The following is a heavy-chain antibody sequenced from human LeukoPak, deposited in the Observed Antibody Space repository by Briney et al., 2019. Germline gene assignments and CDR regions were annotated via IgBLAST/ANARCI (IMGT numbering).Heavy chain of an antibody. CDR2: IYYSGNT. Sequence: SETLSLTCTVSGYSISSGYYWGWIRPPPGKGLEWIGSIYYSGNTYYNASLKSQVSISIDTSKNQFSLRLTSVTAADTAVYYCARQTGSGLFILPGGQGTLVTVSS. J-gene: IGHJ4*02. V-gene: IGHV4-38-2*02. D-gene: IGHD3/OR15-3a*01. CDR3: ARQTGSGLFILP. CDR1: GYSISSGYY.